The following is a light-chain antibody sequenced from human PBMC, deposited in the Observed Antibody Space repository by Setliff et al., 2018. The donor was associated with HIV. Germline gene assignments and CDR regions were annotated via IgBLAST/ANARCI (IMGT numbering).Light chain of an antibody. CDR1: QDIKNA. CDR3: QLFYNYEVT. CDR2: DAS. V-gene: IGKV1D-13*01. J-gene: IGKJ4*01. Sequence: AIQLTQSPSSLSAFVGDRVTITCRASQDIKNALAWYQQKTGKTPKLLLRDASRLESGVPSRFSGSGSGTDFTLTISSLQPEDFATYYCQLFYNYEVTFGGGTKVDIK.